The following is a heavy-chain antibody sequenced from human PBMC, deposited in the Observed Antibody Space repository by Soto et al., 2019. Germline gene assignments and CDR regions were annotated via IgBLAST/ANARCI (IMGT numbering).Heavy chain of an antibody. CDR2: ISGSGAST. CDR3: AKALMGYCSSTSCYDFDY. CDR1: GFTFSSYA. J-gene: IGHJ4*02. V-gene: IGHV3-23*01. Sequence: GSLRLSCAASGFTFSSYAMSWVRQAPGKGLEWVSAISGSGASTYYADSVKGRFTISRDNSKNTLYLQMNSLRAEDTAVYYCAKALMGYCSSTSCYDFDYWGQGTLVTVSS. D-gene: IGHD2-2*01.